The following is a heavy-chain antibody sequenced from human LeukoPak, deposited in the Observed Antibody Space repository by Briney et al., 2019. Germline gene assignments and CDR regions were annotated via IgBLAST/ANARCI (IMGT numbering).Heavy chain of an antibody. CDR3: ARGPYNTGWYLGFDY. Sequence: PSETLSLTCTVSGGSISGYYWTWIRQPPGKGLEWIGYIYYSGSTNYNPSLKSRVTISVDTSKNQFSLKLSSVTAADTAVYYCARGPYNTGWYLGFDYWGQGTLVTVSS. CDR2: IYYSGST. D-gene: IGHD6-19*01. J-gene: IGHJ4*02. V-gene: IGHV4-59*01. CDR1: GGSISGYY.